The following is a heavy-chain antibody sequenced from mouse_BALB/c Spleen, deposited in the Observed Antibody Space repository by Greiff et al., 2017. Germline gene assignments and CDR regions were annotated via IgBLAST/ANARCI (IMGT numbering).Heavy chain of an antibody. CDR1: GYTFTNYW. J-gene: IGHJ2*01. CDR2: IYPGGGYT. Sequence: QVQLKESGAELVRPGTSVKISCKASGYTFTNYWLGWVKQRPGHGLEWIGDIYPGGGYTNYNEKFKGKATLTADTSSSTAYMQLSSLTSEDSAVYFCARCYYGLDYWGQGTTLAVSS. CDR3: ARCYYGLDY. D-gene: IGHD1-1*01. V-gene: IGHV1-63*02.